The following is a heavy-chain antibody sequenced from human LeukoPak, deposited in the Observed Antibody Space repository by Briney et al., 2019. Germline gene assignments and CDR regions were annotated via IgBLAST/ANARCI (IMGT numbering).Heavy chain of an antibody. CDR1: GGSISSYY. V-gene: IGHV4-59*01. Sequence: ETLSLTCTVSGGSISSYYWSWIRQPPGKGLEWIGYIYYSGSTNYNPSLKSRVTISVDTSKNQFSLKLSSVTAADAAVYYCARGYNYGSPFDYWGQGTLVTVSS. CDR3: ARGYNYGSPFDY. D-gene: IGHD5-18*01. J-gene: IGHJ4*02. CDR2: IYYSGST.